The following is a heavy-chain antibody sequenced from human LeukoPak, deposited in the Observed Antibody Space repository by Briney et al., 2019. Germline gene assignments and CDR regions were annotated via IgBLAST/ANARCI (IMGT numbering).Heavy chain of an antibody. V-gene: IGHV3-15*01. Sequence: PGGSLRLSCAASGFTFSESWMSWVRQAPGKGLEWVGLIKSKTHGGTTHYAAPVEGRFTISRDDSENTLYLQMNSLKTEDTAVYYCARDRGYYYESGGLSYYFDYWGQGTLVTVSS. CDR2: IKSKTHGGTT. D-gene: IGHD3-10*01. J-gene: IGHJ4*02. CDR3: ARDRGYYYESGGLSYYFDY. CDR1: GFTFSESW.